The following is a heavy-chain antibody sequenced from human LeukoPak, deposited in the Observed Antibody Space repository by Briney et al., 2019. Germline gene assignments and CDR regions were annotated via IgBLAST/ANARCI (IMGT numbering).Heavy chain of an antibody. J-gene: IGHJ4*02. CDR2: ISGSGGST. CDR1: GFTFSSYA. CDR3: AKDRLGGNVGD. D-gene: IGHD4-23*01. Sequence: GGSLRLSCAASGFTFSSYAMSWVRQALGKGLEWVSAISGSGGSTYYADSVKGRFTISRDNSKNTLYLQMNSLRAEDTAVYYCAKDRLGGNVGDWGQGTLVTVSS. V-gene: IGHV3-23*01.